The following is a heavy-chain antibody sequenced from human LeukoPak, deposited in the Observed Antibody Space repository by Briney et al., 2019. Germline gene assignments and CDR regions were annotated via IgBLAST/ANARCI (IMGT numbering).Heavy chain of an antibody. CDR2: INQDGTEK. J-gene: IGHJ4*02. V-gene: IGHV3-7*04. D-gene: IGHD3-10*01. CDR3: ARGRGIDY. CDR1: GFTLSNYW. Sequence: SGGSLRLSCADSGFTLSNYWMSWVRQAPGKGLEWVANINQDGTEKYYVDSVKGRFTISRDNAKNSLHLQMNSLRAEDTAVYYCARGRGIDYWGQGTLVTVPS.